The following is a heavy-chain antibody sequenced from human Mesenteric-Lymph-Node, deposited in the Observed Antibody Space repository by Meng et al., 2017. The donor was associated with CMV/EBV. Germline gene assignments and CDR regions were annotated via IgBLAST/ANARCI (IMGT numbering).Heavy chain of an antibody. CDR1: GGSISSSNYY. D-gene: IGHD4-11*01. J-gene: IGHJ5*02. Sequence: SETLSLTCSVSGGSISSSNYYWAWLRQPPGKGLEWIGSIYYSGTTYYNPSLKSRVTISVDTSKNQFSLQLSTVTAAETAVYYCARHSAMTSVSLGAWGQGTLVTVSS. CDR2: IYYSGTT. V-gene: IGHV4-39*01. CDR3: ARHSAMTSVSLGA.